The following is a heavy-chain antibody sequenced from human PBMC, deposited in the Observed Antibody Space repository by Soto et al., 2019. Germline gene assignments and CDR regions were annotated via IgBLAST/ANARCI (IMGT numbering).Heavy chain of an antibody. Sequence: QVQLVQSGAEVKKPEASVKVSCKASGYSFTRHDINWVRQAPGQGLEWMRWINPSSGSTGYAQRFLGRLTMPTDTSTSTAYMELSVLKSEDTAISYCAREFILFSGVIVFYGMDVWGQGTTVTVPS. V-gene: IGHV1-8*01. D-gene: IGHD3-3*01. CDR2: INPSSGST. CDR1: GYSFTRHD. CDR3: AREFILFSGVIVFYGMDV. J-gene: IGHJ6*02.